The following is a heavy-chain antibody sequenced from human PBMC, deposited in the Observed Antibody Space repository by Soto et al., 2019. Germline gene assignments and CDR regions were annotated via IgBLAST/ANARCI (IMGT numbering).Heavy chain of an antibody. CDR3: ARATTVTTSFDY. CDR2: IIPILGIA. D-gene: IGHD4-17*01. V-gene: IGHV1-69*02. Sequence: QVQLVQSGAEVKKPGSSVKVSCKASGGTFGSYTISWVRQAPGQGLEWMGRIIPILGIANYAQKFQGRVTITADKSTSTAYMELSSLRSEDTAVYYCARATTVTTSFDYWGQGTLVTVSS. CDR1: GGTFGSYT. J-gene: IGHJ4*02.